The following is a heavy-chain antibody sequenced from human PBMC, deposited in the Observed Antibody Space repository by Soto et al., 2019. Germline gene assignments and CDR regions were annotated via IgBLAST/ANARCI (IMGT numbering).Heavy chain of an antibody. CDR3: TSFGGNYDFWSGYPLDV. Sequence: GGSLRLSCTASGFTFGDYAMSWFRQAPGKGLEWVGFIRSKAYGGTTEYAASVKGRFAISRDDSKSIAYLQMNSLKTEDTAVYYCTSFGGNYDFWSGYPLDVWGQGTTVTVSS. CDR2: IRSKAYGGTT. CDR1: GFTFGDYA. D-gene: IGHD3-3*01. J-gene: IGHJ6*02. V-gene: IGHV3-49*03.